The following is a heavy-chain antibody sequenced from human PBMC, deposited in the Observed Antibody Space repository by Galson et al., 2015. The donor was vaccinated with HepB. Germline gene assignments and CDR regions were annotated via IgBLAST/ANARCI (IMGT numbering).Heavy chain of an antibody. CDR2: IIGSSYI. V-gene: IGHV3-69-1*01. Sequence: SLRLSCAASGFTFSTFWMHWVRQAPGKGLEWVSSIIGSSYIYYADSVKGRLTISRDNAKNSLYLQMNSLRAEDTAVYYCARDDKDYYDSSGLDYGMDVWGQGTTVTVSS. J-gene: IGHJ6*02. D-gene: IGHD3-22*01. CDR3: ARDDKDYYDSSGLDYGMDV. CDR1: GFTFSTFW.